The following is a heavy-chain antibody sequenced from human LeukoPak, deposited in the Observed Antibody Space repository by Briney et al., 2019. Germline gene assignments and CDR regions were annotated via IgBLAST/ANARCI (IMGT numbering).Heavy chain of an antibody. CDR1: GYTFTTSA. D-gene: IGHD5-18*01. J-gene: IGHJ5*02. Sequence: ASVKVSCKASGYTFTTSALHWVRQAPGQRLEWMGWINAGNGNTKYSQKFQGRVTITRDTSASTAYMELSSLRSEDTAVYYCARDPDTAMVMRNWFDPWGQGTLVTVSS. CDR2: INAGNGNT. CDR3: ARDPDTAMVMRNWFDP. V-gene: IGHV1-3*01.